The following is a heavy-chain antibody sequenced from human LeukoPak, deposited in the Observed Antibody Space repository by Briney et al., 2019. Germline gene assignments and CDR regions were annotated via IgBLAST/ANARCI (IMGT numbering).Heavy chain of an antibody. CDR2: IKQSVSEK. Sequence: GGALRLSCAASVFIFNSHSMTCVRQAPGKGLERGASIKQSVSEKNYADSVKGRFTVYRDNAKNSLNLQMNSLSAGATAVYYCARGPHSVDRVDFLVSWGQGTKVTVSS. J-gene: IGHJ4*02. V-gene: IGHV3-7*01. CDR1: VFIFNSHS. CDR3: ARGPHSVDRVDFLVS. D-gene: IGHD3/OR15-3a*01.